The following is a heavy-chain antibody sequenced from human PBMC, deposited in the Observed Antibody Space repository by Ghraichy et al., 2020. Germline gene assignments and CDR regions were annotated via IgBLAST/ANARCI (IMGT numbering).Heavy chain of an antibody. CDR1: GFTFSSYS. CDR3: ASPLITPDAFDI. V-gene: IGHV3-48*02. D-gene: IGHD1-14*01. J-gene: IGHJ3*02. Sequence: GGSLRLSCAASGFTFSSYSMNWVRQAPGKGLEWVSYISSSSTIYYADSVKGRFTISRDNAKNSLYLQMNSLRDEDTAVYYCASPLITPDAFDIWGQGTMVTVSS. CDR2: ISSSSTI.